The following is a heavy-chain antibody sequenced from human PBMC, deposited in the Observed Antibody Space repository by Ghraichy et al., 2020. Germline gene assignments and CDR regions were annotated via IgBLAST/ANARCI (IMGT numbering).Heavy chain of an antibody. V-gene: IGHV7-4-1*02. Sequence: ASAKVSCKISGYTFTSLGLNWVRQAPGQGLDWMGWINTNTGNPMYAQGFTGRFVFSMDTSVSTAYLQITNLKAEDTAVYYCARDNRIGGKDLGYWDQGTLVIVCS. CDR1: GYTFTSLG. CDR2: INTNTGNP. CDR3: ARDNRIGGKDLGY. J-gene: IGHJ4*02. D-gene: IGHD3-16*01.